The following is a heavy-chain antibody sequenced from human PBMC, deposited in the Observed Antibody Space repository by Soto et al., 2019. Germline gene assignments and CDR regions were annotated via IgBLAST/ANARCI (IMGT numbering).Heavy chain of an antibody. CDR2: VIPILGQA. CDR1: GGTFSSYV. J-gene: IGHJ4*02. CDR3: ARVGGVGAPPGTDF. Sequence: QLVQSGAEVKKPGSSVKISCKASGGTFSSYVISWLRQVPGQGLEWMGGVIPILGQAYYAPNLQGRVTTTADDSTRTAYMELSRLTSADTAVYFCARVGGVGAPPGTDFWGQGTLVTVSS. D-gene: IGHD1-26*01. V-gene: IGHV1-69*01.